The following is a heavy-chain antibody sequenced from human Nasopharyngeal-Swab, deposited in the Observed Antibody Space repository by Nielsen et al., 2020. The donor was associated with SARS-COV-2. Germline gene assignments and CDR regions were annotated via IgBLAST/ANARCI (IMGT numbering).Heavy chain of an antibody. V-gene: IGHV3-23*01. CDR2: IGVSGTMT. J-gene: IGHJ4*02. CDR1: GFTFSRSA. CDR3: ARGSSRGMFDY. Sequence: GESLKISCAASGFTFSRSALTWVRQAPGKGLEWVSAIGVSGTMTYYADFVRGRFTISRGNSKNTLYLQMNSLRAEDTAVYYCARGSSRGMFDYWGQGTLVTVSS. D-gene: IGHD6-13*01.